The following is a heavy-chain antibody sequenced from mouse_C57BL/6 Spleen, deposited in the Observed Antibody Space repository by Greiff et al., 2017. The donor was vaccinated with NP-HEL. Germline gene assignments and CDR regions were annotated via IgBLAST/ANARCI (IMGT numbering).Heavy chain of an antibody. V-gene: IGHV1-80*01. Sequence: VQLQESGAELVKPGASVKISCKASGYAFSSYWMNWVKQRPGKGLEWIGQIYPGDGDTNYNGKFKGKATLTADKSSSTAYMQLSSLTSEDSAVYFCARREDVYYYGSSYGFDCWGQGTTLTVSS. CDR2: IYPGDGDT. CDR3: ARREDVYYYGSSYGFDC. J-gene: IGHJ2*01. CDR1: GYAFSSYW. D-gene: IGHD1-1*01.